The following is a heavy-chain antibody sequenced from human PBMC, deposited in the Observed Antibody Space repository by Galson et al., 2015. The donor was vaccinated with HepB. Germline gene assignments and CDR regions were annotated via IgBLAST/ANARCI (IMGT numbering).Heavy chain of an antibody. CDR1: GFTFSGYS. D-gene: IGHD3-22*01. V-gene: IGHV3-21*01. J-gene: IGHJ4*02. Sequence: SLRLSCAASGFTFSGYSMNWVRQGPGKGLEWVSAISSTSDYIFYAESLKGRFTISRDNAKNSVYLQMDSLRAEDTAVYYCARGEGGVVVWGYWGQGTLVTVSS. CDR2: ISSTSDYI. CDR3: ARGEGGVVVWGY.